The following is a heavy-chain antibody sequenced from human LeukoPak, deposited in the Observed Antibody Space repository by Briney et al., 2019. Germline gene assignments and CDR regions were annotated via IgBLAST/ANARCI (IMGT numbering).Heavy chain of an antibody. CDR2: ISSSSSYI. J-gene: IGHJ4*02. CDR1: GFTFSSYS. D-gene: IGHD3-3*01. Sequence: GGSLRLSRAASGFTFSSYSMNWVRQAPGKGLEWVSSISSSSSYIYYADSVKGRFTISRDNAKNSLYLQMNSLRAEDTAVYYCARDQGSGFLEWLSDPSFDYWGQGTLVTVSS. V-gene: IGHV3-21*01. CDR3: ARDQGSGFLEWLSDPSFDY.